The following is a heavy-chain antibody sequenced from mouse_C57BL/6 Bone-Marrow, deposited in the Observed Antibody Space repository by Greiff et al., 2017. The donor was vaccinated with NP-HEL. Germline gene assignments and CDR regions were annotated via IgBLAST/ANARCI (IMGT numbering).Heavy chain of an antibody. CDR3: VGGFDY. J-gene: IGHJ2*01. CDR1: GFSFNTYA. CDR2: IRSKSNNYAT. V-gene: IGHV10-1*01. Sequence: GGGLVQPKGSLKLSCAASGFSFNTYAMNWVRQAPGKGLEWVARIRSKSNNYATYYADSVKDRFTISRGDPESMLYLQMNNMKTEDTAMYYCVGGFDYWGQGTTLTVSS.